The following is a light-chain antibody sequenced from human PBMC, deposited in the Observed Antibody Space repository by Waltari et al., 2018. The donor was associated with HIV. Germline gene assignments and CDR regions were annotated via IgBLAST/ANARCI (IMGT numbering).Light chain of an antibody. Sequence: EILMTQSPDTMSVSPGETATLSCRASQGVNIKLAWYQQKPGQAPRLLIYSASTRATGIPARFSGSVSGTEFTLTITSLRSDDFTIYYGQQYNSWPYTFGQGTKLEI. J-gene: IGKJ2*01. CDR2: SAS. CDR3: QQYNSWPYT. V-gene: IGKV3-15*01. CDR1: QGVNIK.